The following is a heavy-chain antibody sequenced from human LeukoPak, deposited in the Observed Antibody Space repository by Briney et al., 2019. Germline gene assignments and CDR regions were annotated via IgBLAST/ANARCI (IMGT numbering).Heavy chain of an antibody. J-gene: IGHJ4*02. Sequence: GGSLRLSCAASGFTFKNYEMNWVRQAPGKGLEWVSAISGSGGSTYYADSVKGRFTISRDNSKNTLYLQMNSLRAEDTAVYYCARGLYSSSPWGQGILVTVSS. CDR1: GFTFKNYE. CDR3: ARGLYSSSP. V-gene: IGHV3-23*01. CDR2: ISGSGGST. D-gene: IGHD6-6*01.